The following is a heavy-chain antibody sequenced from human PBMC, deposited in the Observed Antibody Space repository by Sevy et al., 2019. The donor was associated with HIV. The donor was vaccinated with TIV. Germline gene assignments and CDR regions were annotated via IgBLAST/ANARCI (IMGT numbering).Heavy chain of an antibody. Sequence: LSLTCTVSGGSITSLYWNWIRQPPGKGLEWIANIYYNGHINYNPSLTTRVTLSLDTSKNQFSLRLSSETAADTAMYYCAGENAWGSGYSWGQGTLVTVSS. J-gene: IGHJ4*02. V-gene: IGHV4-59*08. CDR1: GGSITSLY. CDR2: IYYNGHI. CDR3: AGENAWGSGYS. D-gene: IGHD6-25*01.